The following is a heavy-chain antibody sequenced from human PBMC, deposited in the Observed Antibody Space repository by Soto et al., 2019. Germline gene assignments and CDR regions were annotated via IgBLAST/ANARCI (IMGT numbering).Heavy chain of an antibody. Sequence: QVQLVQSGAEMKKPGSSVKVSCQSSGGTFNTYAMNWVRQAPGQGPGWMGDISPMFGAANYAPKFQGRVTITADESTGTSYMQLSSLTSEDTALYFCASDAQVHTRAFVYWGQGTLVTVSS. CDR3: ASDAQVHTRAFVY. CDR1: GGTFNTYA. J-gene: IGHJ4*02. D-gene: IGHD3-10*01. V-gene: IGHV1-69*19. CDR2: ISPMFGAA.